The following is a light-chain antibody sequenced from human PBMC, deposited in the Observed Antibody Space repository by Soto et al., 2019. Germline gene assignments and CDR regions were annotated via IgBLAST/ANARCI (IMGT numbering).Light chain of an antibody. V-gene: IGKV3-20*01. J-gene: IGKJ5*01. Sequence: EIVLSQSPGTLSLSPVERATLSCRASQSVSSSYVAWYQQKPGQAPRLLIDDASNRATGIPAMFSGSGSGTDFTLTISSLEPDDFAVYFCQQSSDFPMTFGQGTRLEIK. CDR3: QQSSDFPMT. CDR2: DAS. CDR1: QSVSSSY.